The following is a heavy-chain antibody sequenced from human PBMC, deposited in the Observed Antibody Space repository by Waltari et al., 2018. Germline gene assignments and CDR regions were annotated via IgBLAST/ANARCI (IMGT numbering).Heavy chain of an antibody. CDR1: GFTLSSYS. D-gene: IGHD1-26*01. Sequence: EFLVVEAGGGVVQTGGSVGLGCAASGFTLSSYSMARVRRAAGKGVVGSSYISECSNDIYYAVSVKRRLNISRDNAHNALYLQMNRLSAEHTALYYCASLGVSHFDYRGQGTLVTVSS. CDR2: ISECSNDI. J-gene: IGHJ4*02. V-gene: IGHV3-48*04. CDR3: ASLGVSHFDY.